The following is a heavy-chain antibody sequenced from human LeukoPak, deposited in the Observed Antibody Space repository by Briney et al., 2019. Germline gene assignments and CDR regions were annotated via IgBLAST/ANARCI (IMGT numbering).Heavy chain of an antibody. D-gene: IGHD3-10*01. V-gene: IGHV3-74*01. CDR1: GFTFSSYE. J-gene: IGHJ4*02. CDR3: ARDRQMVRGVILDY. CDR2: INGVGSST. Sequence: GGSLRLSCAASGFTFSSYEMNWVRQAPGKGLVWVSQINGVGSSTHYADSVKGRFTISRDNAKNTLYLQMNSLGAEDTAIYYCARDRQMVRGVILDYWGQGTRVTVSS.